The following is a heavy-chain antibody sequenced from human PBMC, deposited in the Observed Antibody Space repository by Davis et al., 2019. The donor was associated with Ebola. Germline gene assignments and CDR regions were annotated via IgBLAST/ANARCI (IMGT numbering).Heavy chain of an antibody. D-gene: IGHD3-3*01. V-gene: IGHV3-30*18. CDR2: ISYDGSNI. CDR3: AKDTGYYDFWSGYLPLPSH. J-gene: IGHJ4*02. CDR1: GFTFSSYG. Sequence: GESLKIPCAASGFTFSSYGMHWVRQAPGKGLEWVAVISYDGSNIYYADSVKGRFTIARDNSKNTLYLQMNSLRAEDTAVYYCAKDTGYYDFWSGYLPLPSHWGQGTLVTVSS.